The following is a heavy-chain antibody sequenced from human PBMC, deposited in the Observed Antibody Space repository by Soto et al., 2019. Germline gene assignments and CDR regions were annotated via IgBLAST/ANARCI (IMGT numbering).Heavy chain of an antibody. CDR3: ARDPANLALAVAYFDS. CDR2: ISHTGRT. D-gene: IGHD2-15*01. J-gene: IGHJ4*02. V-gene: IGHV4-38-2*02. Sequence: LSLTCRVSGSSITNSFYWGWIRQSPEKGLEWIGSISHTGRTSYNPSLKSRVSISVDTSKNQFSLTLTSVTAADTAVYYCARDPANLALAVAYFDSWGQGTLVTVSS. CDR1: GSSITNSFY.